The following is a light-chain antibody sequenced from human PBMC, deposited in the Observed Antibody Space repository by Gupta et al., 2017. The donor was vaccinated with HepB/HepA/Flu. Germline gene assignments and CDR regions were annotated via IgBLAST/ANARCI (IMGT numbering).Light chain of an antibody. CDR2: AAT. V-gene: IGKV1-39*01. Sequence: DIQLTQSPSSLSASVGDRVTITCRASQTISRYLAWYQQKGGKAPKLRFSAATHFQSGVPSRFSAYASGTEFTLTISSLQPEDFATYYCQQSDSVPRTFGGGTEVHIK. CDR3: QQSDSVPRT. CDR1: QTISRY. J-gene: IGKJ4*01.